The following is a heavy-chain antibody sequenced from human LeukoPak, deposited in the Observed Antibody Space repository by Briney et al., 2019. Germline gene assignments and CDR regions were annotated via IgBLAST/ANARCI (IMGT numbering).Heavy chain of an antibody. D-gene: IGHD6-19*01. CDR3: ARDQGYSSGRPFNWFDP. CDR2: IKQDGSEK. J-gene: IGHJ5*02. CDR1: GFTFNNYW. Sequence: GGSLRLSCAASGFTFNNYWMSWVRQAPGKGLEWVANIKQDGSEKYYVDSVKGRFTISRDNAKKSLYLQMNSLRAEDTAVYYCARDQGYSSGRPFNWFDPWGQGTLVTVSS. V-gene: IGHV3-7*01.